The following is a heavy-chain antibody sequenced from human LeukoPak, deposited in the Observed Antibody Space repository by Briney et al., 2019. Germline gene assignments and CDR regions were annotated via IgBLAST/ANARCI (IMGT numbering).Heavy chain of an antibody. J-gene: IGHJ4*02. CDR3: AREFSSPPPFFDY. D-gene: IGHD6-13*01. Sequence: GASVKVSCKASGYTFTGYYMHWVRQAPGQGLEWMGWINPNSGGTNYAQKFQGRVTMTRDTSISTAYMELSRLRSDDTAVYYCAREFSSPPPFFDYWGQGTLVTVSS. CDR2: INPNSGGT. V-gene: IGHV1-2*02. CDR1: GYTFTGYY.